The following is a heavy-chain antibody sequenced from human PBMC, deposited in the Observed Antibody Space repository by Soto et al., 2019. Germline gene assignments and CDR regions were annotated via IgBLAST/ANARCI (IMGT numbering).Heavy chain of an antibody. J-gene: IGHJ4*02. CDR1: GFTFSSYG. CDR3: AKDIVKYTYGACDY. D-gene: IGHD5-18*01. CDR2: ISYDGSNN. V-gene: IGHV3-30*18. Sequence: GGSLRLSCAASGFTFSSYGMYWVRQAPGKGQEWVAAISYDGSNNYHADSVKGRFTISRDNSKNTLYLQLNSLRTEDTAVYYCAKDIVKYTYGACDYWGQGVLVTVSS.